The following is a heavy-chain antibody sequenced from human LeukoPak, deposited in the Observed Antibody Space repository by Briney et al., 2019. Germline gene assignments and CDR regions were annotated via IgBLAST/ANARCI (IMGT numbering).Heavy chain of an antibody. D-gene: IGHD3-10*01. J-gene: IGHJ4*02. CDR3: ARRYYYGSGSYYNGSTLDY. CDR1: GGSISSSSYY. Sequence: PSETLSLTCTVSGGSISSSSYYWGWIRQPPGKGLEWIGSIYHSGSTYYNPSLKSRVTISVDTSKNQFSLKLSSVTAADTAVYYCARRYYYGSGSYYNGSTLDYWGQGTLVTVSS. V-gene: IGHV4-39*01. CDR2: IYHSGST.